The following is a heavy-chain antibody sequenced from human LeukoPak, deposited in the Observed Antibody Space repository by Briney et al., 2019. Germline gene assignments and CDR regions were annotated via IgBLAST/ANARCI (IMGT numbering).Heavy chain of an antibody. CDR3: ARFQASEFRGFDH. CDR1: GYRFITFG. Sequence: VASVKVSCKTSGYRFITFGINWVRQAPGQGLEWMGWINPYNGNRYYAKKFQDRCNMTTDTSTSTVYLELQTLTSDDTAIYYCARFQASEFRGFDHWGQGTLITVSS. V-gene: IGHV1-18*01. D-gene: IGHD3-10*01. J-gene: IGHJ4*02. CDR2: INPYNGNR.